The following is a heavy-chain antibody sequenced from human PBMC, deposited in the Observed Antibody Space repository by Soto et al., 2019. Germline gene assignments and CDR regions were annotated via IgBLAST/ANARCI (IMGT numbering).Heavy chain of an antibody. CDR3: ARGGLEPFDY. CDR2: INDYGTTI. J-gene: IGHJ4*02. D-gene: IGHD1-1*01. CDR1: GFNLGSYW. Sequence: HPGGSLRLSCAASGFNLGSYWMHWVRQAPGKGPVWVSRINDYGTTINYAESVEGRFTISRDDAKSEVYLQMNNLRAEDTAVYYCARGGLEPFDYWGQGALVTVSS. V-gene: IGHV3-74*01.